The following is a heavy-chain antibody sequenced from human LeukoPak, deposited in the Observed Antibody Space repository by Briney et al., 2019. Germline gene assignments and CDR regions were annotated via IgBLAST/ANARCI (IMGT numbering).Heavy chain of an antibody. Sequence: SVKVSCKASGGTFSSYAISWVRQAPGQGLEWMGGFIPIFGTANYAQKFQGRVTITADESTSTAYMELSSLRSEDTAVYYCARANYDFWSGYSTRNSYYYYMDVWGKGTTVTVSS. V-gene: IGHV1-69*13. D-gene: IGHD3-3*01. J-gene: IGHJ6*03. CDR1: GGTFSSYA. CDR2: FIPIFGTA. CDR3: ARANYDFWSGYSTRNSYYYYMDV.